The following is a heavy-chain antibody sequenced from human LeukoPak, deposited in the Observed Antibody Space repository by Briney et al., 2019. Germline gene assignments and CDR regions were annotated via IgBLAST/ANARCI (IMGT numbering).Heavy chain of an antibody. J-gene: IGHJ4*02. Sequence: SVNVSCQASGYTFTSYAIHWVQQAPGQVLDWMGWITPSGGTNYPQKFQGRVAITWDTSITTAYMDLSRLTSDDTAVYYCARDRYGDGFAHLDYWGQGALVTVSS. CDR1: GYTFTSYA. V-gene: IGHV1-2*02. CDR3: ARDRYGDGFAHLDY. CDR2: ITPSGGT. D-gene: IGHD5-24*01.